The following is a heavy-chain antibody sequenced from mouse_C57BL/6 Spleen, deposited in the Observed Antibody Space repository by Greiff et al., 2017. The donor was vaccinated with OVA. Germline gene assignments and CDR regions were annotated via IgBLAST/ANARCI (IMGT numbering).Heavy chain of an antibody. J-gene: IGHJ2*01. V-gene: IGHV1-55*01. CDR3: ARKGLYYGSH. Sequence: QVQLQQPGAELVKPGASVKMSCKASGYTFTSYWITWVKQRPGQGLAWIGDIYPGSGSTNYNEKFKSKATLTVDTSSSTAYMQLSSLTSEDSAVYYCARKGLYYGSHWGQGTTLTVSS. CDR1: GYTFTSYW. D-gene: IGHD1-1*01. CDR2: IYPGSGST.